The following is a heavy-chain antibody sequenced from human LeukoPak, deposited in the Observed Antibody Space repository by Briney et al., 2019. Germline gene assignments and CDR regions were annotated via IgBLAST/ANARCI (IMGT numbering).Heavy chain of an antibody. Sequence: ASVKVSCKASGYTFTGYYIHWVRQAPGQGLEWMGRINPNSGGTNYAQKFQGRVTMTRDTSISTAYMELSRLRSDDTAVYYCARDGWELLDYYYMDVWGKGTTVTVSS. J-gene: IGHJ6*03. CDR1: GYTFTGYY. CDR3: ARDGWELLDYYYMDV. D-gene: IGHD1-26*01. V-gene: IGHV1-2*06. CDR2: INPNSGGT.